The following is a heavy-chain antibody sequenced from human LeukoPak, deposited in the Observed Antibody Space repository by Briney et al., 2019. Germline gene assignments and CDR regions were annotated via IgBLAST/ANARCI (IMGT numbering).Heavy chain of an antibody. Sequence: ASVKVSCTASGSTFTSYDINWVRQATGQGLEWMGWMNPNSGNTGYAQKFQGRVTMTTNTSISTAYMELSSLRSEDTAVYYCARVSSYSFYYYYYMDVWGKGTTVTVSS. D-gene: IGHD6-6*01. J-gene: IGHJ6*03. CDR3: ARVSSYSFYYYYYMDV. V-gene: IGHV1-8*01. CDR1: GSTFTSYD. CDR2: MNPNSGNT.